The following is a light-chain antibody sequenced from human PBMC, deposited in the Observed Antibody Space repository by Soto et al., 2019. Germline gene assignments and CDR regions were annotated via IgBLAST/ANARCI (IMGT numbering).Light chain of an antibody. J-gene: IGKJ2*01. CDR2: GAS. CDR3: QQYNNWPPYT. Sequence: EIVMTQSPATLSVSPGERATLSCRASQSVSINLAWYQQKPGQAPRLLIYGASTSATGISARFSGSGSGTDFTLHIISLASEDFAVYYWQQYNNWPPYTFGQGTKLEIK. V-gene: IGKV3-15*01. CDR1: QSVSIN.